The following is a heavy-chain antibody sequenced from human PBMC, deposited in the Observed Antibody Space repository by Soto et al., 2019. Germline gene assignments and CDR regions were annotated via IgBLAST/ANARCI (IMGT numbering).Heavy chain of an antibody. Sequence: EVQLVESGGGLVKPGGSLRLSCAASGFTFSDSWMNWVRQAPGKGLEWVGRIKSKTDGGTTDYAAPVKGRFTVSIDDSKNTLFLQMNSLKPEDTAVYYWSTDFAIAIAADRYYYGMDVWGQGTTVTVSS. CDR1: GFTFSDSW. CDR3: STDFAIAIAADRYYYGMDV. D-gene: IGHD6-13*01. J-gene: IGHJ6*02. CDR2: IKSKTDGGTT. V-gene: IGHV3-15*01.